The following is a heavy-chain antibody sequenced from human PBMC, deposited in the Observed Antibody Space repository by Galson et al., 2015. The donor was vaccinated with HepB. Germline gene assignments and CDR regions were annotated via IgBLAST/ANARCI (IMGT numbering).Heavy chain of an antibody. J-gene: IGHJ4*02. D-gene: IGHD3-10*01. Sequence: SLRLSCAASGFTFSSYSMNWVRQAPGKGLEWVSSISSSSSYIYYADSVKGRFTISRDNAKNSLYLQMNSLRAEDTAVYYCARALSGSYYNVFGEDYWGQGTLVTVSS. CDR3: ARALSGSYYNVFGEDY. CDR2: ISSSSSYI. V-gene: IGHV3-21*01. CDR1: GFTFSSYS.